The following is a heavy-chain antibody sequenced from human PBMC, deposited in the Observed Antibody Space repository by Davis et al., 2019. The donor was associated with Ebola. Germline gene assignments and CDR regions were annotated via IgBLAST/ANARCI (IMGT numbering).Heavy chain of an antibody. Sequence: MPSETLSLTCAVSGSPISSSNWWRCVRHPPGEGLGLIAVIFHSGRTNYNPSLKSRVTISVAKSKTQFSLKLTSVTAADTAVYYCARDGGYSGYDSGSYGYWGQGTLVTVSS. CDR1: GSPISSSNW. CDR3: ARDGGYSGYDSGSYGY. D-gene: IGHD5-12*01. CDR2: IFHSGRT. V-gene: IGHV4-4*02. J-gene: IGHJ4*02.